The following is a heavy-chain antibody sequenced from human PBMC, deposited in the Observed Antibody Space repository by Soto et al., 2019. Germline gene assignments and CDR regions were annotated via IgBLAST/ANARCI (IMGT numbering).Heavy chain of an antibody. CDR3: ATGGIRAMTQDDY. CDR2: FDPEDGET. CDR1: GYTHTELS. V-gene: IGHV1-24*01. J-gene: IGHJ4*02. D-gene: IGHD2-15*01. Sequence: ASMKVSCKVSGYTHTELSIHWVRQAPGKGLEWMGGFDPEDGETIYAQKFQGRVTMTEDTSTDTAYMELSSLRSEDTAVYYCATGGIRAMTQDDYWGEGTLVTVSS.